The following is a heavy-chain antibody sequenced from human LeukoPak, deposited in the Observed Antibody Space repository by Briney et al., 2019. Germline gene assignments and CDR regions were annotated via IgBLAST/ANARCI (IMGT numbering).Heavy chain of an antibody. CDR3: ARSPPSSAVTNWFDP. Sequence: ASVKVSCKASGYTFTGYYMHWVRQAPGQGLEWMGWINPNSGGTNYAQKFQGRVTMTRDTSISTAYMELSRLRSDDTAVYYCARSPPSSAVTNWFDPWGQGTLVTVSS. D-gene: IGHD6-13*01. J-gene: IGHJ5*02. CDR2: INPNSGGT. V-gene: IGHV1-2*02. CDR1: GYTFTGYY.